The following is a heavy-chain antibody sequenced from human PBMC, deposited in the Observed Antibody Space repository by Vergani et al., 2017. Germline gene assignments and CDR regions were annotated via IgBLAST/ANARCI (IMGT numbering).Heavy chain of an antibody. V-gene: IGHV1-18*01. Sequence: QVQLVQSGAEVKKPGASVKVSCKTSGYTFTSYGISWVRQAPGQGLEWMGWISAYTGITNYAQNLQGRVTMTTDTSTSTAYMELRSLRSDDTAVYYCARDGHWNYLTPPGYWGQGTLVTVSS. CDR3: ARDGHWNYLTPPGY. D-gene: IGHD1-7*01. CDR1: GYTFTSYG. CDR2: ISAYTGIT. J-gene: IGHJ4*02.